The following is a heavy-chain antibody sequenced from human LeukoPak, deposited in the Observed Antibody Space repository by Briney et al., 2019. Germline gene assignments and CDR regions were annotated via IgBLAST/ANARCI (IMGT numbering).Heavy chain of an antibody. V-gene: IGHV4-39*07. CDR1: GVSISSSNSY. Sequence: SETLSLTCTVSGVSISSSNSYWGWIRQPPGKGLEWIGSIYYSGSTYYNPSLKSRVTISVDTSKNQFSLKLSSVTAADTAVYYCARGSYDILAGYPNWFDPWGQGTLVTVSS. J-gene: IGHJ5*02. CDR3: ARGSYDILAGYPNWFDP. CDR2: IYYSGST. D-gene: IGHD3-9*01.